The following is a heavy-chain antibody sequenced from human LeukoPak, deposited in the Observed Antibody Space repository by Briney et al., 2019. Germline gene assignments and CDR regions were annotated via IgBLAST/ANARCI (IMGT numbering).Heavy chain of an antibody. CDR2: ISESGDKT. CDR1: GFTFSSYV. CDR3: AKDGTVGATSPFDY. J-gene: IGHJ4*02. D-gene: IGHD1-26*01. Sequence: AGGSLRLSCAASGFTFSSYVMSWVRRAPGKGLEWVSVISESGDKTDYADSAKGRFTISRDNSKRTLYLQMNSLRGEDTATYYCAKDGTVGATSPFDYWGQGTPVTASS. V-gene: IGHV3-23*01.